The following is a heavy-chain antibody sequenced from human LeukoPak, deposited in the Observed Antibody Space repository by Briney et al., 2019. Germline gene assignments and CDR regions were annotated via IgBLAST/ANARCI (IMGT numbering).Heavy chain of an antibody. J-gene: IGHJ3*02. D-gene: IGHD1-26*01. CDR3: ARYQMGGGAFDI. Sequence: SETLSLTCTVSGGSISSCYWGWIRQPPGKRLEWIGYIYYTGSTNSNPSLKSRVTISVDTSENQFSLKLSSVTAADTAVYYCARYQMGGGAFDIWGQGTVVTVSS. CDR1: GGSISSCY. CDR2: IYYTGST. V-gene: IGHV4-59*01.